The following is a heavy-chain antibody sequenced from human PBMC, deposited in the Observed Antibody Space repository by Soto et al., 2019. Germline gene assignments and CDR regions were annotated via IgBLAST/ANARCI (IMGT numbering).Heavy chain of an antibody. CDR2: ISYDGSNK. CDR3: AKPRGYSGYDPYDAFDI. D-gene: IGHD5-12*01. V-gene: IGHV3-30*18. Sequence: GGSLRLSCAASGFTFSSYGMHWVRQAPGKGLEWVAVISYDGSNKYYADPVKGRFTISRDNSKNTLYLQMNSLRAEDTAVYYCAKPRGYSGYDPYDAFDIWGQGTMVTVSS. CDR1: GFTFSSYG. J-gene: IGHJ3*02.